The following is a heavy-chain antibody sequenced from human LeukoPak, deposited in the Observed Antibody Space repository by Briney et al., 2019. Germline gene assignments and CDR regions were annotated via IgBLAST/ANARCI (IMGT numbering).Heavy chain of an antibody. CDR2: IYHSGST. CDR3: ARDWFIAAAGNFDY. CDR1: GYSISSGYY. D-gene: IGHD6-13*01. V-gene: IGHV4-38-2*02. Sequence: SETLSLTCTVSGYSISSGYYWGWIRQPPGKGLEWIGSIYHSGSTYYNPSLKSRVTISVDTSKNQFSLKLSSVTAADTAVYYCARDWFIAAAGNFDYWGQGTLVTVSS. J-gene: IGHJ4*02.